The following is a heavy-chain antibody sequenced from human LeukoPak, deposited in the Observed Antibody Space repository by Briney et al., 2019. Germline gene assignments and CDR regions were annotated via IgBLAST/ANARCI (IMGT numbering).Heavy chain of an antibody. CDR3: AKDPSNCGGDCYSVDY. J-gene: IGHJ4*02. CDR2: ISGSGGST. Sequence: GGSLRLSCAASGFTFSSYAMSWVRQAPGKGLEWVSAISGSGGSTYYADSVKGRFTISRDNSKNTLYLQMNSLRAEDTAVYYCAKDPSNCGGDCYSVDYWGQGTLVTVSS. D-gene: IGHD2-21*02. CDR1: GFTFSSYA. V-gene: IGHV3-23*01.